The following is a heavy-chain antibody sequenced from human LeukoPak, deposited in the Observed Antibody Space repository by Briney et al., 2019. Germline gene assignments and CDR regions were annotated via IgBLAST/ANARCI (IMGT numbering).Heavy chain of an antibody. J-gene: IGHJ4*02. V-gene: IGHV3-21*01. D-gene: IGHD6-6*01. CDR3: ARDDGVIAARPFPFDY. CDR2: ISSSSSYI. CDR1: GFTFSSYS. Sequence: GGPLRLSCAASGFTFSSYSMNWVRQAPGKGLEWVSSISSSSSYIYYADSVKGRFTISRDNAKNSLYLQMNSLRAEDTAVYYCARDDGVIAARPFPFDYWGQGTLVTVSS.